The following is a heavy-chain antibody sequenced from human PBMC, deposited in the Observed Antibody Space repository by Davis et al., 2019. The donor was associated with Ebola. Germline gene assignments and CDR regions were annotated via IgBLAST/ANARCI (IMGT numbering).Heavy chain of an antibody. D-gene: IGHD5-18*01. V-gene: IGHV3-30-3*01. CDR2: IWYDGSNK. CDR1: GFTFSSYA. J-gene: IGHJ6*02. CDR3: ARDHVLDTAMVNYYYYGMDV. Sequence: GGSLRLSCAASGFTFSSYAMSWVRQAPGKGLEWVAVIWYDGSNKYYADSVKGRFTISRDNSKNTLYLQMNSLRAEDTAVYYCARDHVLDTAMVNYYYYGMDVWGQGTTVTASS.